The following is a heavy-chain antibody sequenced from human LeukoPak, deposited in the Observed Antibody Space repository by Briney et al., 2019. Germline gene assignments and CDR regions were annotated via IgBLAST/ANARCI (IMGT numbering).Heavy chain of an antibody. V-gene: IGHV3-23*01. CDR3: ARIPYDINSYYHYWYFDL. D-gene: IGHD3-22*01. CDR2: ISGSGGST. J-gene: IGHJ2*01. CDR1: GFTFSSYA. Sequence: QPGGSLRLSCAASGFTFSSYAMSWVRQAPGKGLEWVSAISGSGGSTYYADSVKGRFTISRDNSKNTLYLQMNSLRAEDTAVYYCARIPYDINSYYHYWYFDLWGRGTLVTVSS.